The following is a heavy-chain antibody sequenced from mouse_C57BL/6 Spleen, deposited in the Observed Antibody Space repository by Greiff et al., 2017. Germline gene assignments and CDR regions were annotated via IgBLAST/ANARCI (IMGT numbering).Heavy chain of an antibody. D-gene: IGHD2-4*01. V-gene: IGHV1-19*01. CDR3: ARVHYDYDGYFDV. J-gene: IGHJ1*03. CDR2: INPYNGGT. CDR1: GYTFTDYY. Sequence: EVKLVESGPVLVKPGASVKMSCKASGYTFTDYYMNWVKQSHGKSLEWIGVINPYNGGTSYNQKFKGKATLTVDKSSSTAYMELNSLTSEDSAVYYCARVHYDYDGYFDVWGTGTTVTVSS.